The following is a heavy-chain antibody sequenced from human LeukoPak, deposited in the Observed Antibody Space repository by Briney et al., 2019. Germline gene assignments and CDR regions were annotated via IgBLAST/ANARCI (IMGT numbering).Heavy chain of an antibody. Sequence: GGSLRLPCAASGFPFRRYGMHGVRQAPGKGLVGGADQRYDGSNKYYADSVKSRFTISRDNSKNTLYLQMNSLRAEDTAVYYCARDRAGYSSAFDYWGQGTLVTVSS. CDR2: QRYDGSNK. J-gene: IGHJ4*02. CDR1: GFPFRRYG. CDR3: ARDRAGYSSAFDY. D-gene: IGHD5-18*01. V-gene: IGHV3-33*01.